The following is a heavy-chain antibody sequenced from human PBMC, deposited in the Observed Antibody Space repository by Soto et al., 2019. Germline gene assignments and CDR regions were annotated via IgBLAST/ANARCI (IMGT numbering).Heavy chain of an antibody. Sequence: EVQLLESGGGLVQPGGSLRLSCAASGFTFSSYAMRWVRQAPVKGLEWVSAISGSGGSTYYADSVKGRFTISRDNSENTLYLHMNSLRAEDTAVYYCARRGSGSYYDYWGQGTLVTVSS. CDR2: ISGSGGST. D-gene: IGHD1-26*01. CDR3: ARRGSGSYYDY. V-gene: IGHV3-23*01. J-gene: IGHJ4*02. CDR1: GFTFSSYA.